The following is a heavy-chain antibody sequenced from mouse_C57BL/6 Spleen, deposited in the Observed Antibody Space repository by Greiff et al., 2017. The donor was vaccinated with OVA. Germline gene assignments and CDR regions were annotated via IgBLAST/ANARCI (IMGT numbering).Heavy chain of an antibody. CDR3: ARHDGPAWFAY. D-gene: IGHD2-3*01. CDR1: GFTFSSYG. Sequence: VQLVESGGDLVKPGGSLKLSCAASGFTFSSYGMSWVRQTPDKRLEWVATISSGGSYTYYPDSVKGRFTISRDNAKNTLYLQMSSLKSEDTAMYYCARHDGPAWFAYWGQGTLVTVSA. CDR2: ISSGGSYT. J-gene: IGHJ3*01. V-gene: IGHV5-6*01.